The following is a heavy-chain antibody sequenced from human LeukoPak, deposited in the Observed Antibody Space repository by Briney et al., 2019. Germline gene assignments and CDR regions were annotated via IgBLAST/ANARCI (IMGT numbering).Heavy chain of an antibody. D-gene: IGHD3-9*01. CDR3: ARDILTGYYNWFDP. CDR2: IYTSGST. CDR1: GGSISSGSYY. Sequence: SSETLSLTCTVSGGSISSGSYYWSWIRQPAGKGLEWIGRIYTSGSTNYNPSLKSRVTISVDTSKNQFSLKLSSVTAADTAVYYCARDILTGYYNWFDPWGQGTLVTVSS. V-gene: IGHV4-61*02. J-gene: IGHJ5*02.